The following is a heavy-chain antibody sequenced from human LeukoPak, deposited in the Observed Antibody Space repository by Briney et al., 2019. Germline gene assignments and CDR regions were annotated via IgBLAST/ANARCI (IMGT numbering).Heavy chain of an antibody. V-gene: IGHV3-30*01. Sequence: DSVKGRFTVSRDNSKTTLYLQMNTLRPDDTAVYYCARRRWSDDELVGYYWGQGTLVTVSS. J-gene: IGHJ4*02. D-gene: IGHD2-15*01. CDR3: ARRRWSDDELVGYY.